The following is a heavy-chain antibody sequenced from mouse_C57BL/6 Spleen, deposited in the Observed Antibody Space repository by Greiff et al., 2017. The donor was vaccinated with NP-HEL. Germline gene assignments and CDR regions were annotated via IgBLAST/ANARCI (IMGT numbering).Heavy chain of an antibody. CDR2: IHPNSGST. D-gene: IGHD1-1*01. CDR1: GYTFTSYW. V-gene: IGHV1-64*01. Sequence: VQLQQSGAELVKPGASVKLSCKASGYTFTSYWMHWVKQRPGQGLEWIGMIHPNSGSTNYNEKFKSKATLTVDKSSSTAYMQLSSLTSEDSAVYYGARSHLYGSRDYFDYWGQGTTLTVSS. CDR3: ARSHLYGSRDYFDY. J-gene: IGHJ2*01.